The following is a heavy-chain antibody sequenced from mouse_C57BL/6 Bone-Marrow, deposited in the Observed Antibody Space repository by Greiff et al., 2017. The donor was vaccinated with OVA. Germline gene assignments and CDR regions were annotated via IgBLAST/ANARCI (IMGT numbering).Heavy chain of an antibody. J-gene: IGHJ2*01. CDR3: ARGGYYYGSRAPFDY. CDR1: GFTFSDYY. Sequence: EVMLVESEGGLVQPGSSMKLSCTASGFTFSDYYMAWVRQVPEKGLEWVANINYDGSSTYYLDSLKSRFIISRDNAKNILYLQMSSLKSEDTATYYCARGGYYYGSRAPFDYWGQGTTLTVSS. V-gene: IGHV5-16*01. CDR2: INYDGSST. D-gene: IGHD1-1*01.